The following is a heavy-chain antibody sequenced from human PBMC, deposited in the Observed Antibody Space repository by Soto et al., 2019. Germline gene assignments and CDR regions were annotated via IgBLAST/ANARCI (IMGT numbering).Heavy chain of an antibody. Sequence: VGSHRLSCAASGLPCRSYGMHWVRQAPGKGLEWVAVIWYDGSNKYYADSVKGRFTISRDNSKNTLYLQMNSLRAEDTAVYYCARGISGYERYYYYYMDVWGKGTTVTVSS. D-gene: IGHD5-12*01. J-gene: IGHJ6*03. CDR3: ARGISGYERYYYYYMDV. CDR2: IWYDGSNK. CDR1: GLPCRSYG. V-gene: IGHV3-33*01.